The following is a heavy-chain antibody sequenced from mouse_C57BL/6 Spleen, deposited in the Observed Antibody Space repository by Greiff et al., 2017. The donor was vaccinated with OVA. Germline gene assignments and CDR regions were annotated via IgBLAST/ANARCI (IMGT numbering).Heavy chain of an antibody. CDR3: ASEITTVAFYY. D-gene: IGHD1-1*01. J-gene: IGHJ2*01. Sequence: VKLQQSGAELVRPGASVKLSCKASGYTFTDYYINWVKQRPGQGLEWIARIYPGSGNNYYNEKFKGKGTLTAEKSSSTSYLHLSSLTSEDSAVYFGASEITTVAFYYWGQGTTLTVSS. CDR2: IYPGSGNN. V-gene: IGHV1-76*01. CDR1: GYTFTDYY.